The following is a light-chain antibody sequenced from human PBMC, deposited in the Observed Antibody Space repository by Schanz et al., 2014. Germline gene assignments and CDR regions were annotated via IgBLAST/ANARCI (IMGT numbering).Light chain of an antibody. CDR1: SSNIGTNT. CDR2: STN. Sequence: QSVLTQPPSASGTPGQRVTISCSGSSSNIGTNTVIWYQQLPGTAPKLLIHSTNQRPSGVPDRFSGSKSGTSASLAIIGLQSEDEADYYCQSYDSRLSAWVFGGGTKLTVL. V-gene: IGLV1-44*01. J-gene: IGLJ3*02. CDR3: QSYDSRLSAWV.